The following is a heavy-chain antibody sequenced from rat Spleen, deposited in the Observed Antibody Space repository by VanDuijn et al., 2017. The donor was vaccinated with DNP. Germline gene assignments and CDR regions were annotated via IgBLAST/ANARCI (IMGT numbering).Heavy chain of an antibody. V-gene: IGHV5-7*01. Sequence: EVQLVESGGDLVQPGRSLKLSCAAAGVTFSDFNMAWVRQVPKKGLEWVATILYDGSVTYYGDSVKGRFTISRDNEKSTLYLQMDSLGSEDTATYYCTKPASYGGFWFAHWGQGTLVTVSS. CDR3: TKPASYGGFWFAH. D-gene: IGHD1-11*01. CDR1: GVTFSDFN. J-gene: IGHJ3*01. CDR2: ILYDGSVT.